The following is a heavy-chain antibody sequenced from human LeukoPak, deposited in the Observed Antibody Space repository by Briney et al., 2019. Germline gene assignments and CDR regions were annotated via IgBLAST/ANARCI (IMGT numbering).Heavy chain of an antibody. CDR3: ARDGGPGSPDWFDP. D-gene: IGHD3-16*01. CDR2: IYYSGST. V-gene: IGHV4-59*01. J-gene: IGHJ5*02. Sequence: SETLSLTCTVSGGSISSYYWSWIRQPPGKGLEWIGYIYYSGSTNYNPSLKSRVTISVDTSKNQFSLKLSSVTAADTAVYYCARDGGPGSPDWFDPWGQGTLVTVSS. CDR1: GGSISSYY.